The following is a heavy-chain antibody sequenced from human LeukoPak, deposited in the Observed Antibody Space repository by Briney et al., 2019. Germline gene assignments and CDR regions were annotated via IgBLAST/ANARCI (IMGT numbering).Heavy chain of an antibody. D-gene: IGHD2-2*01. Sequence: SETLSLTCAVSDASISTSNWWTWVRQPPGKGLEWIGEIYHSGSTNYNPSLKSRVTISVDKSKNQFSLKLSSVTAADTAVYYCASLYCSSTSCCFDYWGQGTLVTVSS. CDR1: DASISTSNW. V-gene: IGHV4-4*02. CDR2: IYHSGST. J-gene: IGHJ4*02. CDR3: ASLYCSSTSCCFDY.